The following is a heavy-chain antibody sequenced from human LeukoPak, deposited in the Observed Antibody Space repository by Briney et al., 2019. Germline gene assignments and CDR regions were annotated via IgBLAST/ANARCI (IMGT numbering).Heavy chain of an antibody. CDR1: GFTFSSYW. V-gene: IGHV3-74*01. D-gene: IGHD2-8*02. Sequence: GGSLRLSCAATGFTFSSYWMHWVRQAPGKGLVWVSRINSDESSTDYADSVKGRFTISRDNAKNTLYLQMNSLRAEDTAVYYCARDTLYWVFAFDIWGQGTIVTVSS. J-gene: IGHJ3*02. CDR3: ARDTLYWVFAFDI. CDR2: INSDESST.